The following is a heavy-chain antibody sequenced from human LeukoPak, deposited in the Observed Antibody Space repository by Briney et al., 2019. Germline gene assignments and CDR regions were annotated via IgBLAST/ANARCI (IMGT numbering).Heavy chain of an antibody. CDR1: GFTFSSHS. D-gene: IGHD3-10*01. J-gene: IGHJ4*02. V-gene: IGHV3-48*04. CDR3: TKDSSDGRTYSEPDF. Sequence: PGGSLRLSCAGSGFTFSSHSMNWVRQAPGKGLEWVSHISGDSSTIYYADSVKGRFTISRDNAKNSLYLQMDSPRAEDSAVYYCTKDSSDGRTYSEPDFWGQGTLVTVSS. CDR2: ISGDSSTI.